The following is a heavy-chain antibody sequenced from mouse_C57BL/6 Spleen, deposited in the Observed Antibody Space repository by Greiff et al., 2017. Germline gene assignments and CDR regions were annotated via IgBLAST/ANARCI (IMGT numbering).Heavy chain of an antibody. D-gene: IGHD1-1*02. CDR2: IYPGDGDT. Sequence: QVQLQQSGPELVKPGASVKISCKASGYAFSSSWMNWVKQRPGKGLEWIGRIYPGDGDTNYNGKFKGNATLTADKSSSTAYMQLSSLTSEDSAVYFCARSEYGYDAMDYWGQGTSVTVSS. CDR1: GYAFSSSW. CDR3: ARSEYGYDAMDY. J-gene: IGHJ4*01. V-gene: IGHV1-82*01.